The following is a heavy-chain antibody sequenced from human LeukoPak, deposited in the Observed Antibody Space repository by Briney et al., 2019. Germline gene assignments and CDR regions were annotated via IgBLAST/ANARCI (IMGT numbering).Heavy chain of an antibody. D-gene: IGHD2-2*01. CDR3: ARLDCSTTSCRFDP. J-gene: IGHJ5*02. Sequence: GESLKISCRGSGYSFTNYWIGWVRQVSGKGLEWMGIIYPGDSDTRYSPSFQGQVTISADKSISPAYLQWSSLQASDTAMYYCARLDCSTTSCRFDPWGQGTLVTVSS. V-gene: IGHV5-51*01. CDR1: GYSFTNYW. CDR2: IYPGDSDT.